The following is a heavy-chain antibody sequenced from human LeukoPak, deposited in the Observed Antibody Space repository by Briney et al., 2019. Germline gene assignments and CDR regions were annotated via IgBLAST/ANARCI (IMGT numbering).Heavy chain of an antibody. Sequence: GGSLRLSCAASGFTFSSYAMHWVRQAPGKGLEWVAVISYDGSNKYYADSVKGRFTISRDNSKNTLYLQMNSLRAEDTAVYYCAKTYYDFWSGYFVHYSGQGTLVTVSS. CDR2: ISYDGSNK. J-gene: IGHJ4*02. CDR1: GFTFSSYA. V-gene: IGHV3-30*04. D-gene: IGHD3-3*01. CDR3: AKTYYDFWSGYFVHY.